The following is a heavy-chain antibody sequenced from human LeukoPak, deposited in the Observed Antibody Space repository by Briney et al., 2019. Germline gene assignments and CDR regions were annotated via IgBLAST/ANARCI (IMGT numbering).Heavy chain of an antibody. CDR1: GSTFSSYA. V-gene: IGHV3-23*01. CDR2: ITGSGGST. J-gene: IGHJ4*02. Sequence: GGSQRLSCAGSGSTFSSYAMSWVRQAPGKGLEWVSAITGSGGSTYYADSVKGRFTISRDNSKNTLYLQMNSLRAEDTAVYYCAKEIRDGYNYPFDYWGQGTLVTVSS. CDR3: AKEIRDGYNYPFDY. D-gene: IGHD5-24*01.